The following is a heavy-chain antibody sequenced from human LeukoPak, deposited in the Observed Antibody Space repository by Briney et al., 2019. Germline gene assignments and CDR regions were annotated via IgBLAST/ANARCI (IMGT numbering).Heavy chain of an antibody. D-gene: IGHD6-13*01. CDR3: ARAYSSSWYSEGTNNWFDP. CDR2: IYYSGST. J-gene: IGHJ5*02. V-gene: IGHV4-59*01. Sequence: SETLSLTCTASGGSISSYYWSWIRQPPGKGLEWIGYIYYSGSTNYNPSLKSRVTISVDTSKNQFSLKLSSVTAADTVVYYCARAYSSSWYSEGTNNWFDPWGQGTLVTVSS. CDR1: GGSISSYY.